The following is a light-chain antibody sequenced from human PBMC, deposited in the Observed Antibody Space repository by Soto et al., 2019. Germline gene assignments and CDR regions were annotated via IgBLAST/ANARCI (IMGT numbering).Light chain of an antibody. CDR3: QQFDTLPFT. CDR2: DAS. CDR1: QNINNY. Sequence: DIQMTQSPSSLSASVGDRVTITCQASQNINNYLNWYQQKPGKAPKLLIYDASNLETGVPSRFSGSGSGTDFTFTISSLQPEDFAAYYCQQFDTLPFTFGQGTKVDIK. J-gene: IGKJ3*01. V-gene: IGKV1-33*01.